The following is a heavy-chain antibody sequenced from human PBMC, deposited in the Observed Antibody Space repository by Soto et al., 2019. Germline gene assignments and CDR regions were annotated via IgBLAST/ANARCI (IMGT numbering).Heavy chain of an antibody. Sequence: GASVKVSCKASGGTFSSYAISWVRQAPGQGLEWMGGIIPIFGTANYAQKFQGRVTITADKSTSTAYMELSSLRSEDTAVYYCARDGTAMVPFDYWGQGTLVTVSS. CDR3: ARDGTAMVPFDY. J-gene: IGHJ4*02. D-gene: IGHD5-18*01. V-gene: IGHV1-69*06. CDR2: IIPIFGTA. CDR1: GGTFSSYA.